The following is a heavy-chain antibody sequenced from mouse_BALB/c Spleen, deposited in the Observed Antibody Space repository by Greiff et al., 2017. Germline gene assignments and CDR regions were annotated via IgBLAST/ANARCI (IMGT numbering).Heavy chain of an antibody. CDR3: ARRAGYGNFDY. V-gene: IGHV8-12*01. CDR2: IYWDDDK. J-gene: IGHJ2*01. D-gene: IGHD2-1*01. CDR1: GFSLSTSGMG. Sequence: QVTLKESGPGILQPSQTLSLTCSFSGFSLSTSGMGVSWIRQPSGKGLEWLAHIYWDDDKRYNPSLKSRLTISKDTSSNQVFLKITSVDTADTATYYCARRAGYGNFDYWGQGTTLTVSS.